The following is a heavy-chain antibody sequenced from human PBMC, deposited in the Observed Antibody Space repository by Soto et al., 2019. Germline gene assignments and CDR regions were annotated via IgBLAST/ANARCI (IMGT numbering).Heavy chain of an antibody. CDR2: IYHSGST. D-gene: IGHD4-17*01. Sequence: SQTLSLTCAVSGGSISSGGYSWSWIRQPPGKGLEWIGYIYHSGSTYYNPSLKSRVTISVDRSKNQFSLKLSSVTAADTAVYYCARTATVIGAFDIWGQGTMVTVSS. J-gene: IGHJ3*02. V-gene: IGHV4-30-2*01. CDR3: ARTATVIGAFDI. CDR1: GGSISSGGYS.